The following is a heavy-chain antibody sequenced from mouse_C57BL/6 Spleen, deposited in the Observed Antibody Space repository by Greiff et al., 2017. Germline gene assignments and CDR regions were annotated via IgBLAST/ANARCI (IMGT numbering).Heavy chain of an antibody. CDR1: GFTFSSYA. Sequence: EVKLVESGEGLVKPGGSLKLSCAASGFTFSSYAMSWVRQTPETRLEWVAYISSGGDYIYYADTVKGRFTISRDNARNTLYLQMSSLKSEDTAMYYCTREVGGFDYWGQGTTLTVSS. CDR3: TREVGGFDY. J-gene: IGHJ2*01. V-gene: IGHV5-9-1*02. CDR2: ISSGGDYI. D-gene: IGHD1-1*01.